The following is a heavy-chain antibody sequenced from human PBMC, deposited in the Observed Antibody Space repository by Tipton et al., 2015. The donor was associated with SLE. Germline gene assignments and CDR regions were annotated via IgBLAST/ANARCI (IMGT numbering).Heavy chain of an antibody. Sequence: TLSLTCAVYGGSFSGYYWSWIRQPPGKGLEWIGQINHSGSTNYNPSLKSRVTISVDTSKNEFSLKLSSVTAADTAVYYCARTAGRSVKLWYFDLWGRGALVTVSS. J-gene: IGHJ2*01. CDR3: ARTAGRSVKLWYFDL. CDR1: GGSFSGYY. V-gene: IGHV4-34*01. CDR2: INHSGST. D-gene: IGHD5-18*01.